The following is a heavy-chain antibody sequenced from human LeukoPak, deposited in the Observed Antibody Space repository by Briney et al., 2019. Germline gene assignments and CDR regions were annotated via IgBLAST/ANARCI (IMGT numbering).Heavy chain of an antibody. CDR2: ISYDGSNK. Sequence: PGGSLRLSRAASGLTFSSHWMHWVRQAPGKGLEWVAVISYDGSNKYYADSVKGRFTISRDNSKNTLYLQMNSLRAEDTAVYYCAKESGSYLDYWGQGTLVTVSS. V-gene: IGHV3-30*18. CDR3: AKESGSYLDY. CDR1: GLTFSSHW. D-gene: IGHD1-26*01. J-gene: IGHJ4*02.